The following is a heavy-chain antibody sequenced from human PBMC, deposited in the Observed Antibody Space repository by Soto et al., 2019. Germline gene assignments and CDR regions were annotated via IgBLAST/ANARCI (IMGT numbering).Heavy chain of an antibody. CDR2: IYYSGST. CDR3: ASLRRTYYDILTGYKGPMDV. Sequence: PSETLSLTCTVSGGSISSSSYYWGWIRQPPGKGLEWIGSIYYSGSTYYNPSLKSRVTISVDTSKNQFSLKLSSVTAADTAVYCCASLRRTYYDILTGYKGPMDVWGQGTTVTLSS. J-gene: IGHJ6*02. D-gene: IGHD3-9*01. CDR1: GGSISSSSYY. V-gene: IGHV4-39*01.